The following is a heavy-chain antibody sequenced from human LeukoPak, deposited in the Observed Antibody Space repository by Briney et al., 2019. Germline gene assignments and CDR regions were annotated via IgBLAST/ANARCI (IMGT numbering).Heavy chain of an antibody. CDR1: GYSISSGYY. Sequence: SETLSLTCTVSGYSISSGYYWGWIRQPPGKGLEWIGSIYHSGSTYYNPSLKSRVTISVDTSKNQFSLKLSSVTAADTAVYYCARSGYCSGGSCLRWFDPWGQGTLVTVSS. V-gene: IGHV4-38-2*02. D-gene: IGHD2-15*01. CDR3: ARSGYCSGGSCLRWFDP. J-gene: IGHJ5*02. CDR2: IYHSGST.